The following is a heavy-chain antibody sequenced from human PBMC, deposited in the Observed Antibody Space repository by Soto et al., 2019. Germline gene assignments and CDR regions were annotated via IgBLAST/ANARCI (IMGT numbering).Heavy chain of an antibody. D-gene: IGHD3-10*01. CDR1: GGSLSNYG. CDR3: ARLHRYGDNPPDL. CDR2: IIPVFGTA. Sequence: GASVKVSCKASGGSLSNYGISWVRQAPGQGLEWMGGIIPVFGTANYAQKFQGRVTITADESTNIVYMDVTSLRSEDTAVYYCARLHRYGDNPPDLWGQGTRVTVSS. J-gene: IGHJ4*02. V-gene: IGHV1-69*13.